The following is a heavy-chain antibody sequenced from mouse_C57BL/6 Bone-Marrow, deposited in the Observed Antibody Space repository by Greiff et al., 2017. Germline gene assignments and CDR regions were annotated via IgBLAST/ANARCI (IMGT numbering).Heavy chain of an antibody. CDR2: IYPGDGDT. CDR1: GYAFSSSW. CDR3: ASNYDFAY. Sequence: QVQLQQSGPALVKPGASVKISCKASGYAFSSSWMNWVKQRPGKGLEWIGRIYPGDGDTNYNGKFKGKATLTADKSSSTAYMQLSSLTSEDSAVYFCASNYDFAYWGQGALVTVSA. D-gene: IGHD1-1*01. J-gene: IGHJ3*01. V-gene: IGHV1-82*01.